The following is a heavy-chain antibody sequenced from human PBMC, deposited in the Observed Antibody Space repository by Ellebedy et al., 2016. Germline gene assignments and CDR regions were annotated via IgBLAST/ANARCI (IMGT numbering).Heavy chain of an antibody. V-gene: IGHV4-34*01. J-gene: IGHJ4*02. CDR1: GGSFSGYY. D-gene: IGHD6-19*01. CDR2: INHSGST. Sequence: SETLSLTCAVYGGSFSGYYWSWIRQPPGKGLEWIGEINHSGSTNYNPSLKSRVTISVDKSKNQFSLKLSSVTAADTAVYYCARYPYSSGWPLDYWGQGTLVTVSS. CDR3: ARYPYSSGWPLDY.